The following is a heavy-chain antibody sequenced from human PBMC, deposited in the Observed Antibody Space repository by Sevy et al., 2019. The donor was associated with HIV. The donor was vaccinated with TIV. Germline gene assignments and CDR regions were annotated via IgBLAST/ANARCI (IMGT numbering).Heavy chain of an antibody. Sequence: GGSLRLSCAASGFTFSSYGMHWVRQAPGKGLEWVAVIWYDGSNKYYADSVKGRITISRDNSKNTLYLQMNSLRAEDTAVYYCATPGAWCGESPDAFDIWGQGTMVTVSS. D-gene: IGHD3-10*01. CDR2: IWYDGSNK. CDR1: GFTFSSYG. CDR3: ATPGAWCGESPDAFDI. V-gene: IGHV3-33*01. J-gene: IGHJ3*02.